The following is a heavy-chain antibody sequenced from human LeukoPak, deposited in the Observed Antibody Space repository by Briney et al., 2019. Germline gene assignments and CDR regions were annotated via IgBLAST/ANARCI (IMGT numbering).Heavy chain of an antibody. CDR1: GFSFSSYA. CDR3: AKFYSVLHDAFDI. V-gene: IGHV3-23*01. Sequence: GGSLRLSCAASGFSFSSYAMSWVRQAPGKGLEWVSAISGSGGSTYYADSVKGRFTISRDNSKNTLYLQMNSLRAEDTAVYYCAKFYSVLHDAFDIWGQGTMVTVSS. D-gene: IGHD6-13*01. CDR2: ISGSGGST. J-gene: IGHJ3*02.